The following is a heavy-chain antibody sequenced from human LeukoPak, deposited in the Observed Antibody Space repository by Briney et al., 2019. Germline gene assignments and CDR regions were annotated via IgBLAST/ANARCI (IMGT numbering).Heavy chain of an antibody. CDR3: AHTSSDYDYVGGKYRYFSRFDY. CDR2: IYWDDDT. CDR1: GFSLSGTGVS. V-gene: IGHV2-5*02. Sequence: SGPTLVNPTQTLTLTCTFSGFSLSGTGVSVGWIRQPPGKALEWPALIYWDDDTRYNPSLQTRITITKDTSKNQVILTMTNMDPVDTATYFCAHTSSDYDYVGGKYRYFSRFDYWGQGTLVTVSS. J-gene: IGHJ4*02. D-gene: IGHD3-16*02.